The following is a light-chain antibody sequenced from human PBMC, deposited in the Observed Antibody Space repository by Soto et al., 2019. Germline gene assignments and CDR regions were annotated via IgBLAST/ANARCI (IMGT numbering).Light chain of an antibody. V-gene: IGKV1-5*01. CDR2: DAS. CDR3: QQYESYPYS. J-gene: IGKJ2*01. CDR1: QSISSS. Sequence: IQMTQSPSTVSASVGDRVTITCRASQSISSSLAWYQQKPGKAPKVLIYDASSLDSGFPSRFSGSGYGTEFTLTVSSLQPGDFATYSCQQYESYPYSFGQGTKLEIK.